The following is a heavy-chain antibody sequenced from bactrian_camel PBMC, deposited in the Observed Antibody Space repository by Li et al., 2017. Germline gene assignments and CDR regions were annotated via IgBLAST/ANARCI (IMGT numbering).Heavy chain of an antibody. Sequence: HVQLVESGGGSVQAGGSLRLSCVASGSMPSMNCLGWVRQAPGKEREGVAHLYSVGGDTYYADSVKGRFTISRDNAKNTVYLQINDLNVDDTAMYYCAAARLSDSCGLWFLTAPSRGDPFWGQGTQVTVS. CDR1: GSMPSMNC. CDR3: AAARLSDSCGLWFLTAPSRGDPF. D-gene: IGHD1*01. CDR2: LYSVGGDT. J-gene: IGHJ4*01. V-gene: IGHV3S54*01.